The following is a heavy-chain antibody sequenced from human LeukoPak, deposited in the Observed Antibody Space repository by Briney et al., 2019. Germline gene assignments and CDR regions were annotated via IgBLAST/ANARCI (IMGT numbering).Heavy chain of an antibody. CDR1: GGFINSSGYY. CDR2: FNYAEST. J-gene: IGHJ6*03. CDR3: AREDIVVVPAAPGLYYYYYMDV. Sequence: SETLSLTCTVSGGFINSSGYYWGWVRQPPGSGLEWIGSFNYAESTLYNPSLKSRVTISMDTSKNHFSLKVTSMTAADTAVYYCAREDIVVVPAAPGLYYYYYMDVWGKGTTVTVSS. V-gene: IGHV4-39*07. D-gene: IGHD2-2*01.